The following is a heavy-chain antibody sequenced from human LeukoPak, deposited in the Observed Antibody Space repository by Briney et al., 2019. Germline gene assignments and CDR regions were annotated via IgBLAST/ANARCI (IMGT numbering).Heavy chain of an antibody. V-gene: IGHV3-30*18. D-gene: IGHD1-26*01. J-gene: IGHJ3*02. Sequence: GGSLRLSCAASGFTFSSYGMHGVRQAPGKGLDGVAVISYDGSNKYYADSVKGRFTISRDNSKNTLYLQMNSVRAEDTAVYYCAKVGATDDAFDIWGQGTMVTVSS. CDR3: AKVGATDDAFDI. CDR1: GFTFSSYG. CDR2: ISYDGSNK.